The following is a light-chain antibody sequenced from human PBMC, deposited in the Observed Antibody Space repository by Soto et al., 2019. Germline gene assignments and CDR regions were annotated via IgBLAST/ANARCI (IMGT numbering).Light chain of an antibody. CDR2: GAF. V-gene: IGKV3-20*01. Sequence: IVMTQSPGTLSLSPGERATLSCRASQSVSSSYLAWFQQKPGQAPRLLIYGAFSRATGIPDRFSGSGSGTDFTLTISRLEPEDFAVYYCQQYGSSGTCGQGTKVDIK. J-gene: IGKJ1*01. CDR1: QSVSSSY. CDR3: QQYGSSGT.